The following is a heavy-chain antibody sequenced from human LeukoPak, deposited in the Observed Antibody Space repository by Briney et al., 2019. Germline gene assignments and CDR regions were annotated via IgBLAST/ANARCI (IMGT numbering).Heavy chain of an antibody. CDR2: IRSRTNSYAT. D-gene: IGHD6-19*01. Sequence: GESLRLSCATSLFHFIGSALHWVRQASGKGLEWVGRIRSRTNSYATVYAASVKGRFNISRDDSKNMAELQMNSLKTEDTAVYYCTALGVAAYWGQGTLVTVSS. V-gene: IGHV3-73*01. J-gene: IGHJ4*02. CDR3: TALGVAAY. CDR1: LFHFIGSA.